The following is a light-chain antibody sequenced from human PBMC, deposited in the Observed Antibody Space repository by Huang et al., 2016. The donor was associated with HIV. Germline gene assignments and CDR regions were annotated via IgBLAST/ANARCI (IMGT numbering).Light chain of an antibody. CDR1: QSVSSSY. V-gene: IGKV3-20*01. CDR2: GES. J-gene: IGKJ1*01. Sequence: EIVLTQSPGTLFLSPGERATLSCRASQSVSSSYLAWYQQKPGQAPRLVIHGESSRATGIPDRFSGSGSGTDFTLTISRLEPEDFAVYYCQQYGTSPQTFGQGTKVEIK. CDR3: QQYGTSPQT.